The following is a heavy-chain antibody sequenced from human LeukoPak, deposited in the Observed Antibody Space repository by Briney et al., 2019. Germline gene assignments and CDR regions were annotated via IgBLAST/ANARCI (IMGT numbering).Heavy chain of an antibody. CDR3: ARGRSIVPSARPRNWFDP. V-gene: IGHV4-30-4*01. D-gene: IGHD2-2*01. J-gene: IGHJ5*02. CDR1: GGSISSGDYS. Sequence: SETLSLTCTVSGGSISSGDYSWSWIRQPPGKGLEWIGYIYYSGSTYYNPSLKSRVTISVDTSKNQFSLKLSSVTAADTAVYYCARGRSIVPSARPRNWFDPWGQGTLVTVSS. CDR2: IYYSGST.